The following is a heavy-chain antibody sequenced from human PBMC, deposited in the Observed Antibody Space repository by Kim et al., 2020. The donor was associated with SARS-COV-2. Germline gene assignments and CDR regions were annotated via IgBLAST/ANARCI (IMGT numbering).Heavy chain of an antibody. Sequence: SETLSLTCTVSGGSISSYYWSWIRQPPGKGLEWIWYIYYSGSTNYNPSLKSRVTISVDTSKNQFSLKLSSVTAADTAVYYCARQAHDRRTPFDYWGQGTLVTVSS. J-gene: IGHJ4*02. CDR3: ARQAHDRRTPFDY. CDR1: GGSISSYY. V-gene: IGHV4-59*08. CDR2: IYYSGST.